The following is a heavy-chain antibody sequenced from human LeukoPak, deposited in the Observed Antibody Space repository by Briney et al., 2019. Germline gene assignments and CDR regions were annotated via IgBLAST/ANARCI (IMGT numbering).Heavy chain of an antibody. D-gene: IGHD3-22*01. CDR1: RYTFTGYY. CDR3: ARSLYYYDSTSSFGY. CDR2: INPNSGGT. V-gene: IGHV1-2*02. Sequence: ASVKVSCKASRYTFTGYYMHWVRQAPGQRLEWMGWINPNSGGTNYAQKFQGRVTMTRDTSISTAYMELSRLRSDDTAVYYCARSLYYYDSTSSFGYWGQGTLVTVSS. J-gene: IGHJ4*02.